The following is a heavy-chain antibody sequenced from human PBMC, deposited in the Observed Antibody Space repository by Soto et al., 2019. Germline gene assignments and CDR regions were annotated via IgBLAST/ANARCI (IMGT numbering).Heavy chain of an antibody. CDR1: GYAFSNYW. CDR3: ARGYFLVNICEPRFDP. J-gene: IGHJ5*02. V-gene: IGHV5-51*01. CDR2: IYPGDSDT. D-gene: IGHD3-9*01. Sequence: GESLKISCRGSGYAFSNYWIGWVRQMPGKGLEWMGIIYPGDSDTRYSPSFQGQVTISVDKSITTAYLHWSSLKASDTAMYYCARGYFLVNICEPRFDPLGQGTLGT.